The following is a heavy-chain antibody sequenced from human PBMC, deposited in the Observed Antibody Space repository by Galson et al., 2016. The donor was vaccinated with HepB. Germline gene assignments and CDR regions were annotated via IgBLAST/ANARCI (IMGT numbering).Heavy chain of an antibody. CDR3: AKLDSIDFDY. CDR1: SVTFITYG. D-gene: IGHD2-21*01. V-gene: IGHV3-30*18. Sequence: SLRLSCAASSVTFITYGMHWVRQAPGKGLEWVAVISHDATKKNYAESVKGRSTISRDNSKNTLYLQMNSLRPEDTAIYYCAKLDSIDFDYWGQGTLVTVSS. CDR2: ISHDATKK. J-gene: IGHJ4*02.